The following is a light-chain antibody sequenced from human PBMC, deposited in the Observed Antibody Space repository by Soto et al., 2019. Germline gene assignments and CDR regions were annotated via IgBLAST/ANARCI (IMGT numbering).Light chain of an antibody. CDR2: ESS. J-gene: IGKJ3*01. Sequence: DIQMTQSPPSLSASVGDRVTITCRASQYISNYLNWYQQKPGKAPKVLIYESSNLEAGVPSRFSGSGSGTEFTFTISSLQPEDLATYYCQQYDNLPLTFGPGTKVDIK. CDR3: QQYDNLPLT. CDR1: QYISNY. V-gene: IGKV1-33*01.